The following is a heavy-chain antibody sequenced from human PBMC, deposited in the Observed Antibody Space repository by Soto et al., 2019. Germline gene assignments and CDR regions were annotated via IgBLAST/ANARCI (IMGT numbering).Heavy chain of an antibody. Sequence: QVQLQQSGPGLVKPSQTLSLTCAISGDSVSTNSATWDWIRQSPSRGLEWLGRTYYRSKWYNDYAVSVTGXXTXNXXTSNNPLSLQLNSVTPDDTAVYYCARLIGNSWLDSWGQGTLVTVSS. CDR3: ARLIGNSWLDS. D-gene: IGHD2-8*01. V-gene: IGHV6-1*01. CDR1: GDSVSTNSAT. J-gene: IGHJ5*01. CDR2: TYYRSKWYN.